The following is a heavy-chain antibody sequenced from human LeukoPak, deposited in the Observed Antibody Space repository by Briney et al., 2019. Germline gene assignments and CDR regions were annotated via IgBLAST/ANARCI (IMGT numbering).Heavy chain of an antibody. J-gene: IGHJ5*02. CDR3: ARGLMFWTPSEFDP. CDR1: GGTFSSYA. D-gene: IGHD2-8*01. V-gene: IGHV1-69*01. CDR2: IIPIFGTA. Sequence: GSSVKVSCKASGGTFSSYAISWVRQAPGQGLEWMGGIIPIFGTANYAQKFQGRVTITADESTSTAYMELSSLRSEDTAVYYCARGLMFWTPSEFDPWGQGTLVTVSS.